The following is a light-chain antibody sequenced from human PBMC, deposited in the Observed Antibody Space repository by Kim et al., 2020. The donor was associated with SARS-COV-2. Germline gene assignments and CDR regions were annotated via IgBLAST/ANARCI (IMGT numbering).Light chain of an antibody. CDR2: YDS. CDR1: NIGSKS. J-gene: IGLJ2*01. CDR3: QVWDSSSDRV. Sequence: VAPGKTARITRGGNNIGSKSVHWYQQKPGQAPVLVIYYDSDRPSGIPERFSGSNSGNTATLTISRVEAGDEADYYCQVWDSSSDRVFGGGTQLTVL. V-gene: IGLV3-21*04.